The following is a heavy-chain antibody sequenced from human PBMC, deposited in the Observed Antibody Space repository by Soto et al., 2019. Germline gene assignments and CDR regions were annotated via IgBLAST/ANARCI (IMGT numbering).Heavy chain of an antibody. J-gene: IGHJ5*02. Sequence: TLSLTCTVSGGSISSGDYYWSWIRQPPGKGLEWIGYIYYSGSTYYNPSLKSRVTISVDTSKNQFSLKLSSVTAADTAVYYCARDLLCSGGSCYSRWFDPWGQGTQVTVSS. CDR3: ARDLLCSGGSCYSRWFDP. D-gene: IGHD2-15*01. CDR1: GGSISSGDYY. CDR2: IYYSGST. V-gene: IGHV4-30-4*01.